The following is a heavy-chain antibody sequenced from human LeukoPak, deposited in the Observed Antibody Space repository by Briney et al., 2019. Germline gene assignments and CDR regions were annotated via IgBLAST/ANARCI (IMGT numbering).Heavy chain of an antibody. D-gene: IGHD3-22*01. J-gene: IGHJ4*02. V-gene: IGHV4-30-2*01. CDR2: IYHTGNT. Sequence: IGYIYHTGNTYYNPSLKSRVTISVDRSKNQFSLKLSSVTAADTAVYYCARAPYSSYGDYWGQGTLVTVSS. CDR3: ARAPYSSYGDY.